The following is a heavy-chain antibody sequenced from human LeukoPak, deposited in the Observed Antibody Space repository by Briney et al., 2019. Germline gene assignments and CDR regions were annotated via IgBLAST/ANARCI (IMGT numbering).Heavy chain of an antibody. CDR3: ARSLRLRYFDWLPIDY. V-gene: IGHV4-34*01. J-gene: IGHJ4*02. CDR2: INHSGSP. D-gene: IGHD3-9*01. Sequence: INHSGSPTSNPSLKSRLTISVDTSKNQFSLKLSSVTAADTAVYYCARSLRLRYFDWLPIDYWGQGTLVTVSS.